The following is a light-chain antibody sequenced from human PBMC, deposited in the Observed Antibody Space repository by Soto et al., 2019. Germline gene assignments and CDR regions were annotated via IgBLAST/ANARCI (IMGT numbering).Light chain of an antibody. CDR2: GVS. Sequence: ELVLTQSPVALSLSSGERATLSCRASQSVSSTPLTWYQQKPGQPPRLLIYGVSSRATGIPDRFSGSGSGTDFTLTISRVEPEDFAVYFCQHYGDSSWTFGQGSRVEIK. J-gene: IGKJ1*01. CDR3: QHYGDSSWT. V-gene: IGKV3-20*01. CDR1: QSVSSTP.